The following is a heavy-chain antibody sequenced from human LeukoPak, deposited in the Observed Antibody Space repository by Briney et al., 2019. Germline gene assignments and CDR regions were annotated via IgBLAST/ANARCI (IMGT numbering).Heavy chain of an antibody. Sequence: PGGSLRLSCAASGFTFSSYGMHWVRQAPGKGLEWVAVIWYDGSNKYYADSVKGRFTISRDNSKSTLYLQMNSLRAEDTAVYYCARDVPAAAYYYYGMDVWGQGTTVTVSS. V-gene: IGHV3-33*01. J-gene: IGHJ6*02. D-gene: IGHD6-13*01. CDR1: GFTFSSYG. CDR3: ARDVPAAAYYYYGMDV. CDR2: IWYDGSNK.